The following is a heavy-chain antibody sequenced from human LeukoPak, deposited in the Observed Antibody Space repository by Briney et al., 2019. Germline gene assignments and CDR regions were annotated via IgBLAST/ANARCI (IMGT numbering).Heavy chain of an antibody. V-gene: IGHV4-4*02. CDR2: IYHSGST. D-gene: IGHD6-13*01. CDR3: ARGMGSSWYTYDY. CDR1: GGSISSSNW. Sequence: SETLSLTCAVSGGSISSSNWWSWVRQPPGKGLEWIGEIYHSGSTNYNPSLKSRVTISVDKSKNQFSLKLSSVTAADTAVYYCARGMGSSWYTYDYWGQRTLVTVSS. J-gene: IGHJ4*02.